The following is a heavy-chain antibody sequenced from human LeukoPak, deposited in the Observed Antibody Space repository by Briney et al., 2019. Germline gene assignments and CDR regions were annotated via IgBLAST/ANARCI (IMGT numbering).Heavy chain of an antibody. J-gene: IGHJ4*02. CDR3: ARTYSGNSGLDY. V-gene: IGHV3-74*01. CDR2: INSDGSGT. CDR1: GFTFSSYW. Sequence: GGSLRLSCAASGFTFSSYWMHWVRQAPGKGLVWVSRINSDGSGTSYANSVKGRFTTSRGNAKNTLYLQMNSLRAEDTAVYYCARTYSGNSGLDYWGQGTLLTVSS. D-gene: IGHD4-23*01.